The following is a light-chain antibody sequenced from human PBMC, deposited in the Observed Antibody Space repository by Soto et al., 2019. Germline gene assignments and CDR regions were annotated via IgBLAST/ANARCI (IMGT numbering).Light chain of an antibody. V-gene: IGLV2-11*01. Sequence: QSALTQPRSVSGSPGQSVTISCTGTSSDVGGYNYVSWYQQNPGKPPKLKIYDVSKRPSGVPDRYSGSKSGNTASLTISGLQAEDESDYYCCSYAGSLLVFGTGTKLTVL. J-gene: IGLJ1*01. CDR1: SSDVGGYNY. CDR3: CSYAGSLLV. CDR2: DVS.